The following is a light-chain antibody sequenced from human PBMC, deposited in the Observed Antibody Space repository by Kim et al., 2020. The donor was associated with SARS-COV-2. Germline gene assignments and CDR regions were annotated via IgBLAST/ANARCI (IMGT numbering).Light chain of an antibody. J-gene: IGKJ2*01. CDR1: QTIEMW. CDR2: RAS. CDR3: QHYIRFPFT. Sequence: SASVGDTVPITGRASQTIEMWFAWYQQKPGKAPNLLIYRASSLEGGVPSRFSGSGSGTEFTLTISSLQPDDFATYYCQHYIRFPFTFGQGTKLEI. V-gene: IGKV1-5*03.